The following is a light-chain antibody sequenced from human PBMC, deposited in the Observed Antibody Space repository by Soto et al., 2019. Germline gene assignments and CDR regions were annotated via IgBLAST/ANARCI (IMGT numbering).Light chain of an antibody. CDR1: QSITNY. J-gene: IGKJ1*01. CDR2: AAS. V-gene: IGKV1-39*01. CDR3: QQSYSTPWS. Sequence: DIQMTQSPSSLSASVGDRVTITCRASQSITNYLNWYQQKPGKAPKLLIYAASSLQSGVPSRFSGSESGTDFTLSISSLQPEDFATYSCQQSYSTPWSCGQGTKVEIK.